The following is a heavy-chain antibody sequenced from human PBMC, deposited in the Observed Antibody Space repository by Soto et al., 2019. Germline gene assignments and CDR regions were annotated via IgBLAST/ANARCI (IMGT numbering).Heavy chain of an antibody. D-gene: IGHD6-13*01. CDR3: ARFRAPRRQLISMSYHL. V-gene: IGHV5-51*01. J-gene: IGHJ4*03. Sequence: GESLKISCKASGYDFTNYWIAWVRQTPGRGLEWMGMIYPGDSDIRYNPSFRGRVTISADKSITSAFVQWGSLKASDSAIYYCARFRAPRRQLISMSYHLWGLGTLVTVSS. CDR1: GYDFTNYW. CDR2: IYPGDSDI.